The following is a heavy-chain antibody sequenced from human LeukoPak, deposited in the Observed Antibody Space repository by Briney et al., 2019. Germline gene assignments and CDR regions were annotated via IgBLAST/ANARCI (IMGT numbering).Heavy chain of an antibody. D-gene: IGHD1-26*01. V-gene: IGHV3-33*03. CDR2: IWYDGSNK. CDR3: AKDYSGSYQYFQH. Sequence: GGSLRLSCAASGFTFSNYGMHWVRQAPGKGLEWVALIWYDGSNKFYADSVKGRFTISRDNSRGTLYLQMSSLRAVDTAMYYCAKDYSGSYQYFQHWGQGTLVTVSA. J-gene: IGHJ1*01. CDR1: GFTFSNYG.